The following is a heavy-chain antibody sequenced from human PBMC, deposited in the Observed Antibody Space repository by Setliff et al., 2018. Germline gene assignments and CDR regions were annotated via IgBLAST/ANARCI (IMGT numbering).Heavy chain of an antibody. CDR2: ISPRTGNT. CDR3: ARRAFIETITGYCFDL. CDR1: GYNFPGYY. Sequence: ASVKVSCKASGYNFPGYYLHWVRQAPGQGLEWMGWISPRTGNTQYAQNFQGRVTMTRDTSISTAYMELSSLRSNDTAFYYCARRAFIETITGYCFDLWGQGTQVTVSS. V-gene: IGHV1-2*02. D-gene: IGHD1-20*01. J-gene: IGHJ4*02.